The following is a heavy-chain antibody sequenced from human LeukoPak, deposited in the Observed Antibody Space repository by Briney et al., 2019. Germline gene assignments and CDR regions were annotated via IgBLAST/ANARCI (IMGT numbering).Heavy chain of an antibody. J-gene: IGHJ2*01. Sequence: PSETLSLTCTVSGASISNYYWSWIRQPPGKGLEWIGYIFYSGSTNYNPSLKSRVTISLATSKNQFSLQLRSVPAADTAVYYCARFTTVVPAFWYFDLWGRGTLVTVSS. D-gene: IGHD4-23*01. V-gene: IGHV4-59*08. CDR1: GASISNYY. CDR3: ARFTTVVPAFWYFDL. CDR2: IFYSGST.